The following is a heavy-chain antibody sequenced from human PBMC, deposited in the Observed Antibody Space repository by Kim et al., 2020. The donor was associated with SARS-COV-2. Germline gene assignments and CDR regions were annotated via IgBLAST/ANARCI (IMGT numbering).Heavy chain of an antibody. V-gene: IGHV3-23*01. Sequence: SGRGGGAYYADSVKGRFSVSRDNSKNTLYLEVNSLRAEDTAVYYCTSFNYWGQGTLVTVSS. CDR2: SGRGGGA. J-gene: IGHJ4*02. CDR3: TSFNY.